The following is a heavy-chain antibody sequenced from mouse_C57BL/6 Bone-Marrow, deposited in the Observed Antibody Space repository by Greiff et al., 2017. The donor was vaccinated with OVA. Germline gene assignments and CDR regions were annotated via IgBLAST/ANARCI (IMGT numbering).Heavy chain of an antibody. Sequence: QVQLKESGPELVKPGASVKISCKASGYAFSSSWMNWVKQRPGKGLEWIGRIYPGDGDTNYTGKFKGKATLTADKTSSTAYLRLSSLASEASAVYLCARLDGYFFAYWGQVALVTVSA. CDR3: ARLDGYFFAY. V-gene: IGHV1-82*01. CDR1: GYAFSSSW. D-gene: IGHD2-3*01. J-gene: IGHJ3*01. CDR2: IYPGDGDT.